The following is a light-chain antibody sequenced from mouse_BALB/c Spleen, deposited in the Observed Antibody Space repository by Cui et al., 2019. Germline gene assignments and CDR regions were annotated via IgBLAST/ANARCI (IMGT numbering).Light chain of an antibody. CDR2: DTS. J-gene: IGKJ2*01. Sequence: QIVLTQSPAIMSASPGEKVTMTCSASSSVSYMYWYQQKPGTSPKRRIYDTSNLASGVPARFSGSGSGTSYSLTISRMEAEDADTYYCQQWSSNPRTFGGGTKLEIK. V-gene: IGKV4-55*01. CDR1: SSVSY. CDR3: QQWSSNPRT.